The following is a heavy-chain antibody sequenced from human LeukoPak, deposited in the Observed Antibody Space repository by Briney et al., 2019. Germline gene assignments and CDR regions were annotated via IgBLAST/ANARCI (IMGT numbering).Heavy chain of an antibody. Sequence: ASVKVSCKASGYTFTSYDINWVRQATGQGLEWMGWMNPNSGNTGYAQKFQGRVTITADKSTSTAYMELSSLRSEDTAVYYCAREDDYWDYWGQGTLVTVSS. CDR3: AREDDYWDY. J-gene: IGHJ4*02. CDR1: GYTFTSYD. V-gene: IGHV1-8*01. D-gene: IGHD2-15*01. CDR2: MNPNSGNT.